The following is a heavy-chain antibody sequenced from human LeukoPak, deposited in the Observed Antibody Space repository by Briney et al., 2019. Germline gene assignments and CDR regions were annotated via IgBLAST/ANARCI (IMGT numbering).Heavy chain of an antibody. CDR2: IKQDGSEK. J-gene: IGHJ4*02. D-gene: IGHD2-2*01. Sequence: GGSLRLSCAASGFTFSSYWMSWVRQAPGKGLEWVANIKQDGSEKYYVDSVKGRFTISRDNAKSSLYLQMNSLRAEDTAVYYCARTDGYCSSSTSCYAYRGYFDYWGLGTLVTVSS. CDR1: GFTFSSYW. V-gene: IGHV3-7*03. CDR3: ARTDGYCSSSTSCYAYRGYFDY.